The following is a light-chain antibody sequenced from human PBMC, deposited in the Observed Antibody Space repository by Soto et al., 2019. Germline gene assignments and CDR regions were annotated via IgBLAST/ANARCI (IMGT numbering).Light chain of an antibody. CDR1: PSVSSSY. Sequence: EIVLTQSPGTLSLSPGERATLSCSSSPSVSSSYLAWYQQPPGQAPRLLIYGASSRATGIPDRLSGSGSGTDFTLPISRLEPEDSAVYYCQQYGSSGTFGQGTKVDIK. CDR3: QQYGSSGT. J-gene: IGKJ1*01. CDR2: GAS. V-gene: IGKV3-20*01.